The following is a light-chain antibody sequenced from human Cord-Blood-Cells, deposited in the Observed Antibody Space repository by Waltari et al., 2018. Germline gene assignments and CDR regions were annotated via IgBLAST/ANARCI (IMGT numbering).Light chain of an antibody. J-gene: IGKJ1*01. Sequence: AIRMTQSPSSFSASTGARVTITCRASQGISSYLAWYQQKPGKAPKLLIYAASTSQSGVPSRFSGSGSGTDFTLTISCLQSEDFATYYCQQYYSYPWTFGQGTKVEIK. V-gene: IGKV1-8*01. CDR3: QQYYSYPWT. CDR2: AAS. CDR1: QGISSY.